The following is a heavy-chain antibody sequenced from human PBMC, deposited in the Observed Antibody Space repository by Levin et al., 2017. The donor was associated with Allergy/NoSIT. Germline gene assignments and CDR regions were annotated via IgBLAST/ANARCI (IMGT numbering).Heavy chain of an antibody. D-gene: IGHD2-2*01. J-gene: IGHJ3*02. Sequence: GESLKISCAASGFTFSNYGMHWVRQAPGKGLEWVAVISYDGSNQYYEDSVKGRFTISRDNSKNTLYLQVNSLRPDDTAVYYCAKVHCSTTSCLWADAFDIWGQGTMVIVSS. V-gene: IGHV3-30*18. CDR2: ISYDGSNQ. CDR3: AKVHCSTTSCLWADAFDI. CDR1: GFTFSNYG.